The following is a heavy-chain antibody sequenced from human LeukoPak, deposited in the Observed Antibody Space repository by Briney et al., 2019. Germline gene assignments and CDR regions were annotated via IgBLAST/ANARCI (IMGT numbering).Heavy chain of an antibody. J-gene: IGHJ4*02. D-gene: IGHD2-15*01. V-gene: IGHV3-53*01. CDR3: ARGGGDY. CDR2: IYSGGST. CDR1: GFIVSSSY. Sequence: PGGSLRLSCAASGFIVSSSYMIWVRQAPGKGLEWVSVIYSGGSTYYADSVKGRFTISRNNSKNTLYLQMNSLRADDTAVYYCARGGGDYWGQGTLVTVSS.